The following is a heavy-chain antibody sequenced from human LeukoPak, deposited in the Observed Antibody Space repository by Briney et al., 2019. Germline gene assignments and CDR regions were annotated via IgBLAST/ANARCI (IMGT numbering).Heavy chain of an antibody. Sequence: SQTLSLTCTVSGGSISSGSYYWSWIRQPAGKGLEWIGSIYYSGSTYYNPSLKSRVTISVDTSKNQFSLKLSSVTAADTAVYYCAIGRNIVVVPAAGNDAFDIWGQGTMVTVSS. D-gene: IGHD2-2*01. J-gene: IGHJ3*02. CDR1: GGSISSGSYY. CDR2: IYYSGST. V-gene: IGHV4-39*01. CDR3: AIGRNIVVVPAAGNDAFDI.